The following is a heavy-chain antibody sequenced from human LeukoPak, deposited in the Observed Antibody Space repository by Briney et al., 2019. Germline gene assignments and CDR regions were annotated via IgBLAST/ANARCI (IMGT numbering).Heavy chain of an antibody. J-gene: IGHJ3*01. D-gene: IGHD5-24*01. Sequence: GRSLRLSCAASGFTFSSYAMHWVRQAPGKGLEWVAVISYDGSNKYYADSVKGRFTISRENAKNSLYLQMNSLRAGDTAIYYCTRGGLEAPCDVWGQGTMVAVSS. V-gene: IGHV3-30*07. CDR1: GFTFSSYA. CDR2: ISYDGSNK. CDR3: TRGGLEAPCDV.